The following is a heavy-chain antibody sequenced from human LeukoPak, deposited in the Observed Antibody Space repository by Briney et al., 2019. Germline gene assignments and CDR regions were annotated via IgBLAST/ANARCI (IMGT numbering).Heavy chain of an antibody. CDR3: VRDLNPESYPTDAFDV. CDR1: GYTFTSYD. D-gene: IGHD3-10*01. J-gene: IGHJ3*01. Sequence: GASVKVSCKASGYTFTSYDINWVRQAPGQGLEWMGWMNPNSGNTGYAQKFQGGVTITRNTSISTAYMELSSLRTEDMALYYCVRDLNPESYPTDAFDVWGQGTMVTVSS. V-gene: IGHV1-8*03. CDR2: MNPNSGNT.